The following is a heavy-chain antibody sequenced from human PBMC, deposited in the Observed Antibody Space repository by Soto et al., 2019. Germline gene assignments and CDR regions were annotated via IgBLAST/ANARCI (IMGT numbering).Heavy chain of an antibody. V-gene: IGHV4-30-2*01. D-gene: IGHD2-15*01. Sequence: SETLSLTCAVSGGSINSGGYSWSWIRQPPGKGLEWIGYIYHSGSTYYNPSLKSRVTISVDRSKNQFSLKLSSVTAADTAVYYCARAEYCSGGSCYSGLDPWGQGTLVTVSS. CDR1: GGSINSGGYS. CDR3: ARAEYCSGGSCYSGLDP. J-gene: IGHJ5*02. CDR2: IYHSGST.